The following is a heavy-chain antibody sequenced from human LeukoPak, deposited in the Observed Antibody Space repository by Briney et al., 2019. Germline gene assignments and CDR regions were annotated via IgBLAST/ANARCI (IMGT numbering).Heavy chain of an antibody. CDR2: INHSGST. V-gene: IGHV4-34*01. CDR1: GGSFSGYY. CDR3: ARDAYYYYDSSGYIDH. J-gene: IGHJ4*02. D-gene: IGHD3-22*01. Sequence: SETLSLTCAVYGGSFSGYYWSWIRQPPGKGLEWIGEINHSGSTNYNPSLKSRVTISVDTSKNQFSLKLSSVTAADTAVYYCARDAYYYYDSSGYIDHWGQGTLVTVSS.